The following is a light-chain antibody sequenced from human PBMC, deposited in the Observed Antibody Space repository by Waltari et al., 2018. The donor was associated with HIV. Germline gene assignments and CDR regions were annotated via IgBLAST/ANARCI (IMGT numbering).Light chain of an antibody. CDR3: QQSYSTLMYT. CDR1: QSISTY. Sequence: DIQMTQSPSSLSAFVGDRVTITCRASQSISTYLNWYQEKPGKAPNLLLYGASSLHSGVPSRFSGSGSGTEFTLTISSLQLEDFATYYCQQSYSTLMYTFGQGTKLEIK. J-gene: IGKJ2*01. V-gene: IGKV1-39*01. CDR2: GAS.